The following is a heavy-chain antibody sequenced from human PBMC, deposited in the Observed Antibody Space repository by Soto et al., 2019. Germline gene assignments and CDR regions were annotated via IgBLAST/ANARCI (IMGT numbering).Heavy chain of an antibody. CDR2: ISAYNGNT. J-gene: IGHJ6*02. V-gene: IGHV1-18*01. Sequence: GASVKVSCKASGYTFASYCVSWMRQAPGQGLEWMGWISAYNGNTNYAQKLQGRVTMTTDTSTSTAYMELRSLRSEDTAVYYCASHSSLRGYCISTSCYGYYYGMDVWGQGTTVTVSS. D-gene: IGHD2-2*01. CDR1: GYTFASYC. CDR3: ASHSSLRGYCISTSCYGYYYGMDV.